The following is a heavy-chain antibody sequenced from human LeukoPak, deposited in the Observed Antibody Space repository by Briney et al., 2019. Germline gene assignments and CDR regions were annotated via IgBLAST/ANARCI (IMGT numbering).Heavy chain of an antibody. CDR1: GYTFTSYG. CDR2: ISAYNGNT. Sequence: ASVKVSCKASGYTFTSYGISWVRQAPGQGLEWMGWISAYNGNTNYAQKLQGRVTMTTDTSTSTAYMELRSLRSDDTAVYYCARAAPNIVVDDDYFDYWGQGTLVTVSS. V-gene: IGHV1-18*01. J-gene: IGHJ4*02. CDR3: ARAAPNIVVDDDYFDY. D-gene: IGHD2-2*01.